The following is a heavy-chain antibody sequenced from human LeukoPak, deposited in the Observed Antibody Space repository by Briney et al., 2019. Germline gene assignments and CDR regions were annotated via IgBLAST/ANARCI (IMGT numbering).Heavy chain of an antibody. CDR3: ARGSTYSSGWYTGFDY. Sequence: GGSLRLSCAASGFTFSNAWVSWVRQAPGKGLEWVSSITSSSSYIYYADSVKGRFTISRDNAKKSVCLQMNSLRAEDTAVYYCARGSTYSSGWYTGFDYWGQGSLVTVSS. J-gene: IGHJ4*02. CDR1: GFTFSNAW. D-gene: IGHD6-19*01. CDR2: ITSSSSYI. V-gene: IGHV3-21*01.